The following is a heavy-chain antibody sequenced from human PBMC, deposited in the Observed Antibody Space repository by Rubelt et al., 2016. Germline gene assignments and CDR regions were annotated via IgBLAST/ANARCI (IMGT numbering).Heavy chain of an antibody. CDR3: AKEDGSSWYLAAAFDI. V-gene: IGHV3-9*01. D-gene: IGHD6-13*01. Sequence: GLEWVSDISWNSFRIGYADSVKGRFTISRDNAKNSLYLQMNSLRVEDTALYYCAKEDGSSWYLAAAFDIWGQGTMVTVSS. CDR2: ISWNSFRI. J-gene: IGHJ3*02.